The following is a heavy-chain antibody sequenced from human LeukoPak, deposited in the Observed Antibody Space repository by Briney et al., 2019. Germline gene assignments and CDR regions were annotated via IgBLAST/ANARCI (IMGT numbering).Heavy chain of an antibody. CDR2: ISAYNGNT. CDR3: ARGSITIFGVVTPGTL. Sequence: ASVEVSCKASGYTFTSYGISWVRQAPGQGLEWMGWISAYNGNTNYAQKLQGRVTMTTDTSTSTAYMELRSLRSDDTAVYYCARGSITIFGVVTPGTLWGQGTLVTVSS. D-gene: IGHD3-3*01. CDR1: GYTFTSYG. V-gene: IGHV1-18*01. J-gene: IGHJ4*02.